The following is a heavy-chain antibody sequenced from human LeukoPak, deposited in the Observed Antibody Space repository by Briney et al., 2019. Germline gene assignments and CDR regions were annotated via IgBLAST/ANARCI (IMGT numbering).Heavy chain of an antibody. D-gene: IGHD6-19*01. J-gene: IGHJ5*02. CDR2: INPNSGGT. CDR1: GYTFTGYY. V-gene: IGHV1-2*06. Sequence: GVSVKVSCKASGYTFTGYYMHWVRQAPGQGLEWMGRINPNSGGTNYAQKFQGRVTMTRDTSISTAYMELSRLRSDDTAVYYCASMTSSGWSSNWFDPWGQGTLVTVSS. CDR3: ASMTSSGWSSNWFDP.